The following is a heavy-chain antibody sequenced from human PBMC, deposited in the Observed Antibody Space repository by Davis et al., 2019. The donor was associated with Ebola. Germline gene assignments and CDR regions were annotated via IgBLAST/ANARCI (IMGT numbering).Heavy chain of an antibody. J-gene: IGHJ4*02. CDR3: ATYYGAGYYYFDY. CDR1: GYSFSKYW. CDR2: IYPGDSDT. D-gene: IGHD3-10*01. V-gene: IGHV5-51*01. Sequence: GGSLRLSCKGSGYSFSKYWIGWVRQMPGKGLEWMGIIYPGDSDTRYSPSFQGQVTISADKTISTAYLQWSSLKASDTAMYYCATYYGAGYYYFDYWGQGTLVTVSS.